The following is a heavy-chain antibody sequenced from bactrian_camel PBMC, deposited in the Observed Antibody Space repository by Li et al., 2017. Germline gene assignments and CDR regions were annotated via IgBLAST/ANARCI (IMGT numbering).Heavy chain of an antibody. CDR1: GFTLGSAW. V-gene: IGHV3S1*01. D-gene: IGHD6*01. Sequence: HVQLVESGGGSVQPGGSQRLSCPASGFTLGSAWMYWVRQAPGKGLEWVSIIDSGGGTTYYTDSVKGRFTVSRDNAKNTINLESNSLKIEDTAMYYCVRDRGLAVPAGSFDYWAQGTQVTVS. CDR2: IDSGGGTT. CDR3: VRDRGLAVPAGSFDY. J-gene: IGHJ6*01.